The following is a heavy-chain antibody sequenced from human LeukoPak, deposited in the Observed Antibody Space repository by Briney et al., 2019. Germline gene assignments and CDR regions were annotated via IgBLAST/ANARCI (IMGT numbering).Heavy chain of an antibody. CDR3: ASNQDGYNSNQPWAFDI. CDR1: GGSFSGYY. J-gene: IGHJ3*02. Sequence: SETLSLTCAVYGGSFSGYYWSWIRQPPGKGLEWIGEINHSGSTNYNPSLKSRVTISVDTSKNQFSLKLSSVIAADTAVYYCASNQDGYNSNQPWAFDIWGQGTMVTVSS. CDR2: INHSGST. V-gene: IGHV4-34*01. D-gene: IGHD5-24*01.